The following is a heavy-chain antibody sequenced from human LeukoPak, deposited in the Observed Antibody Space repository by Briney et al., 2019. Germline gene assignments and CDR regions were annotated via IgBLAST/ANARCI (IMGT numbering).Heavy chain of an antibody. V-gene: IGHV1-69*04. CDR3: ARGPIFTIFGVVISEYFQH. Sequence: GASVKVSCKASGGTFSSYAISWVRQAPGQGLEWMGRIIPILGIANYAQKFQGRVTITADKSTSTAYMELSSLRSEDTAVYYCARGPIFTIFGVVISEYFQHWGQGTLVTVSS. J-gene: IGHJ1*01. CDR1: GGTFSSYA. D-gene: IGHD3-3*01. CDR2: IIPILGIA.